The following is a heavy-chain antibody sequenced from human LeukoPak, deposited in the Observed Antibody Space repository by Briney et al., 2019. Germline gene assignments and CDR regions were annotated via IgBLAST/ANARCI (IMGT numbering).Heavy chain of an antibody. D-gene: IGHD3-10*01. Sequence: GGSLRLSCAASGLTFSSYGMHWVRQAPGKGLEWVAVIWYDGSNKYYADSVKGRFTISRDNFKNTLYLQMNSLRAEDTAVYYCARDHGIHFYGAGSFYFDYWGQGTLVTVSS. CDR2: IWYDGSNK. CDR3: ARDHGIHFYGAGSFYFDY. CDR1: GLTFSSYG. J-gene: IGHJ4*02. V-gene: IGHV3-33*01.